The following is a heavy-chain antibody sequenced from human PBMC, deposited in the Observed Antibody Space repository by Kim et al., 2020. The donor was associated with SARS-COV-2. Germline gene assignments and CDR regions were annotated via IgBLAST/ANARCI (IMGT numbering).Heavy chain of an antibody. D-gene: IGHD6-13*01. CDR2: ISYDGSNK. J-gene: IGHJ4*02. CDR3: ARVYIAAAGKFDY. CDR1: GFTFSSYA. Sequence: GGSLRLSCAASGFTFSSYAMHWVRQAPGKGLEWVAVISYDGSNKYYADSVKGRFTISRDNSKNTLYLQMNSLRAEDTAVYYCARVYIAAAGKFDYWGQGT. V-gene: IGHV3-30*04.